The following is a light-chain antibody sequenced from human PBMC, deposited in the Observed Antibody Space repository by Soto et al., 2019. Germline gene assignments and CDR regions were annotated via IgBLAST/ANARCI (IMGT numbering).Light chain of an antibody. CDR2: AAS. Sequence: DIQMTQSPSSLSASVGDTVTITCRASQVVHTYLAWYQQRPGKVPKLLIDAASTLQSGVPSRFSGSGSGTDFTLTISSLQPEDVATYYCQRYDTDPLTFGGGTRVEIK. V-gene: IGKV1-27*01. CDR1: QVVHTY. J-gene: IGKJ4*01. CDR3: QRYDTDPLT.